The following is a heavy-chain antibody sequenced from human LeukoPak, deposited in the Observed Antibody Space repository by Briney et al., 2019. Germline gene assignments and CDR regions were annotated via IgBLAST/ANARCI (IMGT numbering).Heavy chain of an antibody. Sequence: GGSLKLSCAASGFTFSSYSMNWVRQAPGKGLEWVSSISSSSSYIYYADSVKGRFTISRDHAKNSLYLQMNSLRAEDTAVYYCARDKSGYLDYWGQGTLVTVSS. CDR1: GFTFSSYS. D-gene: IGHD2-15*01. J-gene: IGHJ4*02. V-gene: IGHV3-21*01. CDR3: ARDKSGYLDY. CDR2: ISSSSSYI.